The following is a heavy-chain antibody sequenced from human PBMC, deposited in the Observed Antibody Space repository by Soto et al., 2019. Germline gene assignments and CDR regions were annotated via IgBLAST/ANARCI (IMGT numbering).Heavy chain of an antibody. CDR3: ASGFSGYSYVYAHF. CDR2: IYHSGST. J-gene: IGHJ4*02. V-gene: IGHV4-59*01. D-gene: IGHD5-18*01. Sequence: QVQLQESGPRLVKPSETLSLTCNVSGGSINDYYWNWIRQTPGKGLEWIGYIYHSGSTNYNPALESRLSMSVDTSSNQFSLKLRSVTAADTAVYFCASGFSGYSYVYAHFWGQGILVTVSS. CDR1: GGSINDYY.